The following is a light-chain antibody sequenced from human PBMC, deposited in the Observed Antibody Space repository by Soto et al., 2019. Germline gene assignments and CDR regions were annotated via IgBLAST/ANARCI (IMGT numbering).Light chain of an antibody. J-gene: IGLJ2*01. CDR2: EVR. CDR3: SSFSSRNALV. Sequence: QSALTQPASVSGSPGQSITISCSGTSRDVGAYNLVSWYQQFPGKGPKLLIYEVRHRPSVVSYRFSGSKSSNTASLTISSLLPEDEAVYFCSSFSSRNALVFGGGTKLTVL. CDR1: SRDVGAYNL. V-gene: IGLV2-14*01.